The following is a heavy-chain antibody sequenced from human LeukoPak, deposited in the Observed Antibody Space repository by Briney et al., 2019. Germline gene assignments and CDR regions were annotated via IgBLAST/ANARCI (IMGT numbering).Heavy chain of an antibody. D-gene: IGHD6-19*01. J-gene: IGHJ4*02. CDR3: AKDHGVAVTGMFY. CDR2: ISGTGTNT. V-gene: IGHV3-23*01. Sequence: PGGSLRLSCAASGFAFISLTMSWVRQTPGKGLEWVASISGTGTNTYYADSVKGRFTISRDNSRNTLYLQMNSLGAEDTAIYYCAKDHGVAVTGMFYWGQGTLVTVSS. CDR1: GFAFISLT.